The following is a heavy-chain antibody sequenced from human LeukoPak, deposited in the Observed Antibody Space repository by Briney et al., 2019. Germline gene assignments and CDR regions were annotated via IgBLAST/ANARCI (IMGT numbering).Heavy chain of an antibody. V-gene: IGHV3-23*01. J-gene: IGHJ4*02. CDR1: GFTFSNYA. Sequence: GGSLRLSCAASGFTFSNYAMSWVRQAPGKGLEWVSGISGSGGSTYYADSVKGRFTLSRDNSKNTLYLQMNSLRAEDTAIYYCARDCPSYDDCHFDYWGQGTLVIVSS. CDR2: ISGSGGST. D-gene: IGHD4-17*01. CDR3: ARDCPSYDDCHFDY.